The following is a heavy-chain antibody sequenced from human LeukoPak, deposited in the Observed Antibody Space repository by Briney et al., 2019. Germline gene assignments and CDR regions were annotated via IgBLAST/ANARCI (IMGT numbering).Heavy chain of an antibody. J-gene: IGHJ5*02. Sequence: SETLSLTCTVSGGSISSSSYYWGWIRQPPGKGLEWIGSIYYSGSTYYNPSLKSRVTISVDTSKNQFSLKLSSVTAADTAVYYCARELDNLYYGSGGFDPWGQGTLVTVSS. CDR2: IYYSGST. CDR3: ARELDNLYYGSGGFDP. V-gene: IGHV4-39*07. CDR1: GGSISSSSYY. D-gene: IGHD3-10*01.